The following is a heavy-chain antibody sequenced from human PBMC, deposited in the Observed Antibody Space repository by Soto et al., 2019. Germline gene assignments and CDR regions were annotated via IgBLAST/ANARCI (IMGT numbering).Heavy chain of an antibody. D-gene: IGHD3-16*01. Sequence: WGSLRLSCSASGFTFSSYAMSWSRQAPGKGLEWVSAASGSGATTHYTDSVKGRFTISRDNSNNMLYLQMDSLRAEDTAVYYCAKLGGYSSGWFDPWGHGTLVTVSS. CDR2: ASGSGATT. V-gene: IGHV3-23*01. CDR1: GFTFSSYA. CDR3: AKLGGYSSGWFDP. J-gene: IGHJ5*02.